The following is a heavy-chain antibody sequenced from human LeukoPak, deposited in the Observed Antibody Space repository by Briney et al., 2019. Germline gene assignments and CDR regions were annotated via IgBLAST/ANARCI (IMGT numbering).Heavy chain of an antibody. D-gene: IGHD3-10*01. V-gene: IGHV4-34*01. CDR2: INHSEST. CDR3: ARRPPYYGSGSYYYYYYMDV. Sequence: SETLSLTCAVYGGSFSGYYWSWIRQPPGKGPEWIGEINHSESTNYNPSLKSRVTISVDTSKNQFSLKLSSVTAADTAVYYCARRPPYYGSGSYYYYYYMDVWGKGTTVTVSS. J-gene: IGHJ6*03. CDR1: GGSFSGYY.